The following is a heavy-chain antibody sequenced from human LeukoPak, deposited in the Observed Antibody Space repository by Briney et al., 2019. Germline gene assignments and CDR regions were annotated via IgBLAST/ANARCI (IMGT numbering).Heavy chain of an antibody. CDR2: IFYSGRT. J-gene: IGHJ5*02. D-gene: IGHD3-22*01. V-gene: IGHV4-39*01. CDR1: GGSISSTTYY. Sequence: SETLSLTCTVSGGSISSTTYYWGWIRQPPGKGLEWIGSIFYSGRTYDNPSLKSRVTMSVDTSKNQFSLKLSSVTAADTAVYYCARPLYDRSGYYWFDPWGQGTLVTVSS. CDR3: ARPLYDRSGYYWFDP.